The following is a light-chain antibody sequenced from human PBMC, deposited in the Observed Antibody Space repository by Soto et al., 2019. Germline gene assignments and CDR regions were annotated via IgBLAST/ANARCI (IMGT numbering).Light chain of an antibody. CDR1: QSVSSN. CDR2: GAS. CDR3: QQYNNWPRIFT. V-gene: IGKV3-15*01. Sequence: EIVMTQSPVTLSVSPGERATLSCRASQSVSSNLAWYQQKPGQAPRLLIYGASTRATGIPARFSGSGSGTEFTLTISSLQSEDFAVYYGQQYNNWPRIFTFGPGTKVDIK. J-gene: IGKJ3*01.